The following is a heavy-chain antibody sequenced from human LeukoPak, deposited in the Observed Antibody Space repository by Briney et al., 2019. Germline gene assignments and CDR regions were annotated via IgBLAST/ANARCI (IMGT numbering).Heavy chain of an antibody. D-gene: IGHD3-22*01. CDR3: ARVLRYDNSGHDSFDI. J-gene: IGHJ3*02. CDR2: ISYDGSQK. V-gene: IGHV3-30*04. Sequence: GGSLRLSCAVSGFTFSRYAMHWVRQAPGKGLNWVALISYDGSQKYFADSVKGRFTISRDNSKNSLYLQMNSLRAEDTAVYYCARVLRYDNSGHDSFDIWGQGTMVTVSS. CDR1: GFTFSRYA.